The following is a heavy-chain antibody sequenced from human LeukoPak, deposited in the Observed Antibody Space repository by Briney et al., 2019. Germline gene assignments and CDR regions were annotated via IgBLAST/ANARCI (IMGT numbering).Heavy chain of an antibody. Sequence: GASVKVSCKASGYTFTNYGITWVRQAPGQGLEWMGWISGHQGNTKYAQNFQGRVTMTIDTSTSTAYMDLRSLRSDDTAIYFCARSGLATITAGPFEYWGQGTLVVVSS. CDR1: GYTFTNYG. CDR2: ISGHQGNT. CDR3: ARSGLATITAGPFEY. V-gene: IGHV1-18*01. J-gene: IGHJ4*02. D-gene: IGHD5-12*01.